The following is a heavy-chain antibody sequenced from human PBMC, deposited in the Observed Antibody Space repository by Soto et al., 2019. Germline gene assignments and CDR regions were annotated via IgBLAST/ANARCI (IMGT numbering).Heavy chain of an antibody. CDR1: GFTFSDST. V-gene: IGHV3-73*02. D-gene: IGHD3-10*02. CDR3: SRCSGSYCMDV. CDR2: IRSEVYSYAT. J-gene: IGHJ6*02. Sequence: EVQLVESGGGLVQPGGSLKVSCAASGFTFSDSTIHWVRQASGKGLEWVGRIRSEVYSYATVCAASVKDRFTISRDDSKNTAYLQMNSLKIEDTALYSCSRCSGSYCMDVWGQGTTVTVSS.